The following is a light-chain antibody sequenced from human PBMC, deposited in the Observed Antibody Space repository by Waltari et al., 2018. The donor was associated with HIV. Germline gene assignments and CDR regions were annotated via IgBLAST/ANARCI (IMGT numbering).Light chain of an antibody. CDR3: QSYDSGFVV. CDR2: GNS. V-gene: IGLV1-40*01. J-gene: IGLJ2*01. Sequence: QSVLTQPPSVSGAPGQRVTISCTGSSSNIGAGYDVHWCQQLPGTAPKLLIYGNSNRPSGVPDRFSGSKSGTSASLAITGLQAEDEADYYCQSYDSGFVVFGGGTKLTVL. CDR1: SSNIGAGYD.